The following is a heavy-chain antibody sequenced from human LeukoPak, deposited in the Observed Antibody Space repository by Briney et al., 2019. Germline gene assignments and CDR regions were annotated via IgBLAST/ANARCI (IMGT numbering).Heavy chain of an antibody. D-gene: IGHD3-22*01. J-gene: IGHJ3*02. Sequence: SSVKVSCKASGGTFSSYAISWVGQAPGQGLEWMGGIIPIFGTANYAQKFQGRVTITADESTSTAYMELSSLRSEDTAVYYCARAYYDSSGYNHAFDIWGQGTMVTVSS. CDR2: IIPIFGTA. V-gene: IGHV1-69*01. CDR1: GGTFSSYA. CDR3: ARAYYDSSGYNHAFDI.